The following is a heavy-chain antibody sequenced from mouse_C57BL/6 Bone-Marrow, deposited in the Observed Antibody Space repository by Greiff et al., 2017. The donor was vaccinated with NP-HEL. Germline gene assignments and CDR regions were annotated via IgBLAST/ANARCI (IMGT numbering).Heavy chain of an antibody. V-gene: IGHV3-8*01. CDR3: ARFQWLKGYFDY. Sequence: EVQRVESGPGLAKPSQTLSLTCSVTGYSITSDYWNWIRKFPGNKLEYMGYISYSGSTYYNPSLKSRLSITRDTSKNQYYLQLNSVTTEDTATHYCARFQWLKGYFDYWGQGTTLTVSS. D-gene: IGHD2-2*01. CDR2: ISYSGST. J-gene: IGHJ2*01. CDR1: GYSITSDY.